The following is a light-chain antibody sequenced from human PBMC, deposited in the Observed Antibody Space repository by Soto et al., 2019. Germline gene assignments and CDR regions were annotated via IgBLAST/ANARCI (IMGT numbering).Light chain of an antibody. J-gene: IGKJ2*01. V-gene: IGKV1-5*01. CDR3: QQYNSYSYT. CDR1: QSISSW. CDR2: DAS. Sequence: DIQMTQSPSTLSASVGERVTITCRASQSISSWLAWYQQKPGKAPKLLIYDASSLESGVPSRFSGSGSGPEFTLTISSLQPDDFATYYCQQYNSYSYTFGQGTKLEIK.